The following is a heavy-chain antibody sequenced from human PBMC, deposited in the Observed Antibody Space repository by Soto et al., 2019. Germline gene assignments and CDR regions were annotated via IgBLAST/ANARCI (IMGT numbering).Heavy chain of an antibody. J-gene: IGHJ4*02. CDR2: ISGSGGST. CDR1: GFTFSSYA. Sequence: EVQLLESGGGLVQPGGSLRLSCAASGFTFSSYALNWVRQGPGKGLEWVSGISGSGGSTNYADSVKGRFTISRDNSEKTLFLQMSSRRVEDTAVYYCAAAPRDTVTPPWDYWGQGTLVTVSS. CDR3: AAAPRDTVTPPWDY. D-gene: IGHD2-15*01. V-gene: IGHV3-23*01.